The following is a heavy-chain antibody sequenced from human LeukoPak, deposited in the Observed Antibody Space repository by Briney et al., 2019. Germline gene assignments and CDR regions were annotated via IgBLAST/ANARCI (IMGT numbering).Heavy chain of an antibody. CDR3: AKDLHYYDSSGYYSLFDY. Sequence: GGSLRLSCAASGFTFSSYDMHWVRQATGKGREWVSAIGTAGDTYYADSVKGRFTISRDNSKNTLYLKMNSLRAEDTAVYYCAKDLHYYDSSGYYSLFDYWGQGTLVTVSS. D-gene: IGHD3-22*01. CDR1: GFTFSSYD. J-gene: IGHJ4*02. CDR2: IGTAGDT. V-gene: IGHV3-13*01.